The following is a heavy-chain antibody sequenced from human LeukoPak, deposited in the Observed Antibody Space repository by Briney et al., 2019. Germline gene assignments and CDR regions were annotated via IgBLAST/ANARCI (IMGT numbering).Heavy chain of an antibody. CDR1: GFTVSSNY. V-gene: IGHV3-53*05. CDR2: IYSGGST. J-gene: IGHJ3*02. Sequence: AGGSLRLSCAASGFTVSSNYMSWVRQAPGKGLEWVSVIYSGGSTYYADSVKGRFTISRDNSKNTLYLQMNSLRAEDTAVYYCARSSYCGGDCYPKAFDIWGQGTMVTVSS. D-gene: IGHD2-21*02. CDR3: ARSSYCGGDCYPKAFDI.